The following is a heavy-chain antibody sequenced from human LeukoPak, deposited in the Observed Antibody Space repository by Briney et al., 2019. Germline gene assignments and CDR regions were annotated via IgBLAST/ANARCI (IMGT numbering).Heavy chain of an antibody. D-gene: IGHD3-9*01. Sequence: GGSLRLSCAASEFTFSNYWMSWVRQAPGKGLEWVANIKQDGSEKYYVDSVKGRFTISRDNAKNSLYLQMNSLRAEDTAVYYCARDRYYYFDYWGQGALVTVSS. V-gene: IGHV3-7*01. CDR1: EFTFSNYW. CDR3: ARDRYYYFDY. J-gene: IGHJ4*02. CDR2: IKQDGSEK.